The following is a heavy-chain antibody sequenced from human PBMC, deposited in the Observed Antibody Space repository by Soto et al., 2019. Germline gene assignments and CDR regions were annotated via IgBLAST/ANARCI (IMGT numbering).Heavy chain of an antibody. CDR3: ARDSSLDYYGSGTNNDAFDI. J-gene: IGHJ3*02. V-gene: IGHV3-64*01. D-gene: IGHD3-10*01. Sequence: GGSLRLSCAASGFTFSSYAMHWVRQAPGKGLEYVSAISSNGGSTYYANSVKGRFTISRDNSKNTLYLQMGSLRAEDMAVYYCARDSSLDYYGSGTNNDAFDIWGQGTMVTV. CDR2: ISSNGGST. CDR1: GFTFSSYA.